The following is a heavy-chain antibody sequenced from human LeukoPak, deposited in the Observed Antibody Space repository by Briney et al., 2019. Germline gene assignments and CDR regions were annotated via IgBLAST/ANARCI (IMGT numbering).Heavy chain of an antibody. V-gene: IGHV1-2*02. D-gene: IGHD3-10*01. CDR2: INPNSGGT. CDR3: ARAGGSGSYGVAWFDP. CDR1: GYTFTGYY. Sequence: GASVTVSCKASGYTFTGYYMHWVRQAPGQGLEGMGWINPNSGGTNYAQKFQGRVTMTMDTSISTAYMELSRLRSDDKAVYYCARAGGSGSYGVAWFDPWGQGTLVTVSS. J-gene: IGHJ5*02.